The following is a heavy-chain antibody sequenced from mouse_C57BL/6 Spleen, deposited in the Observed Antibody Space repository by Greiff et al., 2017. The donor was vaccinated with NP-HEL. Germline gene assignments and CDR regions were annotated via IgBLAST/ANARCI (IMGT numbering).Heavy chain of an antibody. Sequence: VQVVESGPGLVAPSQSLSITCTVSGFSLTSSGVDWVRQPPGKGLEWLGVIWGGGSTNYNSALMSRLSISKDNSKSQVFLKMNSLQTDDTAMYYCAKRGDDYFAWFAYWGQGTLVTVAA. J-gene: IGHJ3*01. V-gene: IGHV2-9*01. CDR2: IWGGGST. D-gene: IGHD2-4*01. CDR1: GFSLTSSG. CDR3: AKRGDDYFAWFAY.